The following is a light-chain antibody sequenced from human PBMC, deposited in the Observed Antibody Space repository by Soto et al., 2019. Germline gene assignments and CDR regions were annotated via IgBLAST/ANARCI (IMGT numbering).Light chain of an antibody. J-gene: IGLJ3*02. V-gene: IGLV6-57*01. CDR1: SGSIASNY. CDR3: QSYDATNQV. Sequence: NFMLTQPHSVSASPGKTVIISCTRSSGSIASNYVQWYQQRPGSSPTTVIYEDNQRLSGVPDRFSGSIDSSSNSASLTISGLETEDEADYFCQSYDATNQVFGGGTKLTVL. CDR2: EDN.